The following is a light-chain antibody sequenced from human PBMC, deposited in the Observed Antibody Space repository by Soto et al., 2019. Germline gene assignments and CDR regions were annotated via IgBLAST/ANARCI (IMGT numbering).Light chain of an antibody. CDR2: GAS. CDR3: QQYGSSPLT. Sequence: IVLTHSPGTLSFSPLERSTLSCRSSQSVSSSYLAWYQQKPGQAPRLLIYGASSRATGIPGRFSGSGSGTDFTLTISRLEPEDFAVYYCQQYGSSPLTFGGGTKVDIK. J-gene: IGKJ4*01. CDR1: QSVSSSY. V-gene: IGKV3-20*01.